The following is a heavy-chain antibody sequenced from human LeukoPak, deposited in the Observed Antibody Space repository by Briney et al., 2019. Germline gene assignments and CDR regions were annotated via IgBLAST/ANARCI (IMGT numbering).Heavy chain of an antibody. CDR1: GYTFTSYG. Sequence: ASVKVSCKASGYTFTSYGISWVRQAPGQGLEWMGWISAYNGNTNYAQKLQGRVTMTTDTSTSTAYMELRSLRSDDTAVYYCARGTPSSGYRSLFEPWGQGTLVTVSS. CDR3: ARGTPSSGYRSLFEP. CDR2: ISAYNGNT. J-gene: IGHJ5*02. D-gene: IGHD3-22*01. V-gene: IGHV1-18*01.